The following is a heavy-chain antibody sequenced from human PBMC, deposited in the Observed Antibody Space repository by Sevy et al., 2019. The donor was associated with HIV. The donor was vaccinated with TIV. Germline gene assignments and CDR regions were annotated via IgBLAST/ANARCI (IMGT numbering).Heavy chain of an antibody. CDR3: ANLGTSYYESSSYYYQAPFDY. Sequence: GGSLRLSCAASGFTFSSYAMSWVRQAPGKGLEWVSGISGSGGRTYYADSVKGRFTISRDNSKNRLYLQMKSLRAEDTAVYYCANLGTSYYESSSYYYQAPFDYWGQGTLVTVSS. CDR1: GFTFSSYA. V-gene: IGHV3-23*01. CDR2: ISGSGGRT. D-gene: IGHD3-22*01. J-gene: IGHJ4*02.